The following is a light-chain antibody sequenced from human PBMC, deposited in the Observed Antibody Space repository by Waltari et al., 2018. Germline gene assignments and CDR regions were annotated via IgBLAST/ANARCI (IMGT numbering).Light chain of an antibody. Sequence: DIQMTQSPSAVSAFVGDRVIITCRASPGITRRVAWYKQKRGRAPKLLIYDASSVQRGVPSRFSGSGSETDFTLTINNLQPEDIATYFCQQANTFPVTFGPGTKVDIK. J-gene: IGKJ3*01. CDR2: DAS. V-gene: IGKV1-12*01. CDR1: PGITRR. CDR3: QQANTFPVT.